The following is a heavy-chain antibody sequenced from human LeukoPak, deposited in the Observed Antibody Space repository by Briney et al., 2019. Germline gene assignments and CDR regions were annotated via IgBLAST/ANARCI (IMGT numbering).Heavy chain of an antibody. D-gene: IGHD4-17*01. V-gene: IGHV3-30-3*01. CDR3: ARGSSLYYGDYVWDFDY. J-gene: IGHJ4*02. CDR1: GFTFSSYA. Sequence: GGSLRLSCAASGFTFSSYAMHWVRQAPGKGLEWVAVISYDGSNKYYADSVKGRFTISRDNSKNTLYLQMNSLRAEDTAVYYCARGSSLYYGDYVWDFDYWGQGTLVTVSS. CDR2: ISYDGSNK.